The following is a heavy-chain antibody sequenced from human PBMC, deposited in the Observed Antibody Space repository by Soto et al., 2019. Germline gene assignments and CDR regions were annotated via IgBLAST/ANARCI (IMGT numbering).Heavy chain of an antibody. J-gene: IGHJ5*02. V-gene: IGHV3-21*01. D-gene: IGHD3-9*01. CDR3: ASVGLRITIFHYNWFDP. Sequence: GGSLRLSCAASGFTFSSYSMNWVRQAPGKGLEWVSSISSSSSYIYYADSVKGRFTISRDNAKNSLYLQMNSLRAEDTAVYYCASVGLRITIFHYNWFDPWGQGTLVTVSS. CDR1: GFTFSSYS. CDR2: ISSSSSYI.